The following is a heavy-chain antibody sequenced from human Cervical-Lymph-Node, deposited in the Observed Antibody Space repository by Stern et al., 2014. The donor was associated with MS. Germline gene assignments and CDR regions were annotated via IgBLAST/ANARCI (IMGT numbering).Heavy chain of an antibody. CDR1: GGSISNDNFF. V-gene: IGHV4-61*02. J-gene: IGHJ5*02. CDR3: ALGAEWFDP. D-gene: IGHD1-26*01. CDR2: VYLSGST. Sequence: QLQLQESGPGLVKPSQTLSLTCTVSGGSISNDNFFWSWIRQPAGKGLEWIGRVYLSGSTNYNPSLKSRVTISMDTSMNQFSLTLTSVTAADTAVYYCALGAEWFDPWGQGTLVTVSS.